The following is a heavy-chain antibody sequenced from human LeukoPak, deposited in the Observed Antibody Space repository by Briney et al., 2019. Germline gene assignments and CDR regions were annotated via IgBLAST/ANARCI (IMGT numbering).Heavy chain of an antibody. Sequence: PGGSLRLSCAASGFTFSSYWMHWVRQAPGKGLVWVSRINSDGSSTSYADSVKGRFTISRDNAKNTLYLQMNSLRAEDTAVYYCAREDNWNGPKYYYYYMDVWGKGTTVTVSS. J-gene: IGHJ6*03. V-gene: IGHV3-74*01. CDR3: AREDNWNGPKYYYYYMDV. D-gene: IGHD1-20*01. CDR2: INSDGSST. CDR1: GFTFSSYW.